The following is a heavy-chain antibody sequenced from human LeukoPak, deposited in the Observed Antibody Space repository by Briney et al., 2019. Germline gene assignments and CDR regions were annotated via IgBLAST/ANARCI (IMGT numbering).Heavy chain of an antibody. CDR3: ARHSLFDY. J-gene: IGHJ4*02. CDR1: GGSISHYY. CDR2: IYYSGST. Sequence: PSETLSLTCTVSGGSISHYYWSWIRQPPGKGLEWIGYIYYSGSTNYNPSLKSRVTISADTSKNQFSLKLSSVTAADTAVYYCARHSLFDYWGQGTLVTVSS. V-gene: IGHV4-59*08.